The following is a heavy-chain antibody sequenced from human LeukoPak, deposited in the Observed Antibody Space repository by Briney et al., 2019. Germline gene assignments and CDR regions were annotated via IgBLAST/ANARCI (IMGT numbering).Heavy chain of an antibody. D-gene: IGHD3-22*01. CDR1: GFTFSSYE. J-gene: IGHJ3*02. Sequence: GGSLRLSCAASGFTFSSYEMNWVRQAPGKGLEWVSHISTSGSTIYYANSVKGRFTISRDNAKNSLYLQMNSLRAEDTALYYCARGAYDSSGLSAFDIWGQGTMVTVSS. CDR2: ISTSGSTI. CDR3: ARGAYDSSGLSAFDI. V-gene: IGHV3-48*03.